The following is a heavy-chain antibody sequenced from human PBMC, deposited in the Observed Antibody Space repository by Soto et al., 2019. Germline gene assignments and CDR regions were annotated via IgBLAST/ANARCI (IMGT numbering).Heavy chain of an antibody. D-gene: IGHD4-17*01. CDR2: LYWGDDK. CDR3: AYSPQGTVTTYYFEP. V-gene: IGHV2-5*02. Sequence: QITLKESGPPLVKPTQTLTLTCNLSGFSLSTSGVGVGWFRQPPGKALEWLALLYWGDDKRYRPSLKSRLTVTKDTSKNEVVLTMANMDPVDTATYFCAYSPQGTVTTYYFEPWAQGTLVTVSA. J-gene: IGHJ4*02. CDR1: GFSLSTSGVG.